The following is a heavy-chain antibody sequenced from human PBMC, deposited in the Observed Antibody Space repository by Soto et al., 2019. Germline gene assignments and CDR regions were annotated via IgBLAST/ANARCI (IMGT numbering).Heavy chain of an antibody. CDR3: TGVVLIAAAWVWFDP. CDR1: GFTFSSYA. Sequence: LRPSCAASGFTFSSYAMSWVRQAPGKGLEWVSAISGSGGSTYYADSVKGRFTISRDNSKNTLYLQMNSLRAEDTAVYYCTGVVLIAAAWVWFDPWGQGTLVTVSS. V-gene: IGHV3-23*01. D-gene: IGHD2-21*01. CDR2: ISGSGGST. J-gene: IGHJ5*02.